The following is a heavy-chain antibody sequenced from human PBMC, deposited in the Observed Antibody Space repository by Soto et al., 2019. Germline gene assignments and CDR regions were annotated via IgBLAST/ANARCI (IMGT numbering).Heavy chain of an antibody. CDR1: GFTFSSYG. D-gene: IGHD5-12*01. Sequence: PGGSLRLSCAASGFTFSSYGMHWVRQAPGKGLEWVAVISYDGSNKYYADSVKGRFTISRDNSKNTLYLQMNSLRAEDTAVYYCAKDAINSGYSGYDSAYVFDYWGQGTLVTVSS. J-gene: IGHJ4*02. CDR2: ISYDGSNK. V-gene: IGHV3-30*18. CDR3: AKDAINSGYSGYDSAYVFDY.